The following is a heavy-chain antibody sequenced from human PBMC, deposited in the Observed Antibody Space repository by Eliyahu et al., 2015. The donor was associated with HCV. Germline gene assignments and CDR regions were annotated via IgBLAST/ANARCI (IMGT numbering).Heavy chain of an antibody. Sequence: QLQLQESGPGLVKPSETLSLTCTVSGGSISSSSYYWGWIRQPPGKGLEWIGSIYYSGSTYYNPSLKSRVTISVDTSKNQFSLKLSSVTAADTAVYYCAGGFDFWRAGWEGYYYYGMDVWGQGTTVTVSS. J-gene: IGHJ6*02. CDR3: AGGFDFWRAGWEGYYYYGMDV. CDR1: GGSISSSSYY. D-gene: IGHD3-3*01. V-gene: IGHV4-39*01. CDR2: IYYSGST.